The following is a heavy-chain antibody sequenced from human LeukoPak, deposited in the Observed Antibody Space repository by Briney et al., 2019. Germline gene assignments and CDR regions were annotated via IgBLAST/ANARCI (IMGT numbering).Heavy chain of an antibody. J-gene: IGHJ4*02. CDR2: LSGSSENT. V-gene: IGHV3-23*01. D-gene: IGHD1-26*01. CDR3: AKDGSGSYGFNY. Sequence: SGGSLRLSCAASGFSFNHHAMSWVRQAPGRGLEWVSTLSGSSENTFNADSVKGRFTISRDNSKNTLYLQMNSLSGEDTAVYFCAKDGSGSYGFNYWGQGTLVTVSS. CDR1: GFSFNHHA.